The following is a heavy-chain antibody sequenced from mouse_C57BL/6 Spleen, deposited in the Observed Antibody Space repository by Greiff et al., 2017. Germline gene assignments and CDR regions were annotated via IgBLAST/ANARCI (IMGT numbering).Heavy chain of an antibody. D-gene: IGHD1-1*01. CDR1: GYTFTSYW. CDR2: IDPNSGGT. V-gene: IGHV1-72*01. CDR3: ARLGTTVVATGDY. Sequence: VQLQQPGAELVKPGASVKLSCKASGYTFTSYWMHWVKQRPGRGLAWIGRIDPNSGGTKYNEKFKSKATLTVDKPSSPVYMQLISLITDDSSVDYCARLGTTVVATGDYWGQGTTLTVSS. J-gene: IGHJ2*01.